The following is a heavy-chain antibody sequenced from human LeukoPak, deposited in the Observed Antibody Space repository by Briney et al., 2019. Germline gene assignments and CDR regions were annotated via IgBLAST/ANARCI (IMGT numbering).Heavy chain of an antibody. CDR1: GFTFSYYS. V-gene: IGHV3-48*01. CDR2: ISSSSSETM. Sequence: GGSLRLSCAASGFTFSYYSMNWVRQAPGKGLEWISYISSSSSETMSYADSVKGRFTISRDNSKNTLYLQMNSLRAEDTAVYYCARDLNAMAVAGPFDYWGQGTLVTVSS. J-gene: IGHJ4*02. D-gene: IGHD6-19*01. CDR3: ARDLNAMAVAGPFDY.